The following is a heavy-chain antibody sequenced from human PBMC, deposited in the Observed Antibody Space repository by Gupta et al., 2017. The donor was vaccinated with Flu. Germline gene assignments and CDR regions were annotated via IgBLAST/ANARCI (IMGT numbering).Heavy chain of an antibody. Sequence: QVQLQESGPGLVKPSETLSLTCTVSGDSSSASYWTWIRQSPGKGLEWIGHIYNSGTTDYNPYLRSRGTISEDTSRSQFSLKLQSVTAADTAVYFCARGNGFIGGDYWGQGTLVTVSS. CDR3: ARGNGFIGGDY. CDR1: GDSSSASY. J-gene: IGHJ4*02. V-gene: IGHV4-4*08. CDR2: IYNSGTT. D-gene: IGHD4-4*01.